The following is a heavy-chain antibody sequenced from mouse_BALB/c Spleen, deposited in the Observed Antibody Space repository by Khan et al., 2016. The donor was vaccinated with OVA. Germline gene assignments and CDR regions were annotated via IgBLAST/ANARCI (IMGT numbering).Heavy chain of an antibody. CDR2: IIPSNDYT. V-gene: IGHV1-4*01. D-gene: IGHD2-14*01. J-gene: IGHJ3*01. Sequence: QVQLKQSGAELARPGASVKMSCKASGYTFTTYTIHWVKQRPGQGLEWIGYIIPSNDYTNYNQKFKDRATLTADKSSSTAYMQLGSLTSEDSAVYYCVREGAYYRSDGWFAYWGQGTLVTVSA. CDR3: VREGAYYRSDGWFAY. CDR1: GYTFTTYT.